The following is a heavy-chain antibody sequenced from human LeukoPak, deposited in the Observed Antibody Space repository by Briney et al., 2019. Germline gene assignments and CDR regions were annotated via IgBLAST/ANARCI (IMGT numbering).Heavy chain of an antibody. CDR2: TYYRSKWYN. D-gene: IGHD2-2*01. CDR1: GDSVSSNSAA. J-gene: IGHJ3*02. CDR3: ARAYPHVVPARSWDAFDI. V-gene: IGHV6-1*01. Sequence: SQTLSLTCAISGDSVSSNSAAWNWIRQSPSRGLEWLGRTYYRSKWYNDYAVSVKSRITINPDTSKNQFSLQLNSVTPEDTAVYYCARAYPHVVPARSWDAFDIWGQGTMVTVSS.